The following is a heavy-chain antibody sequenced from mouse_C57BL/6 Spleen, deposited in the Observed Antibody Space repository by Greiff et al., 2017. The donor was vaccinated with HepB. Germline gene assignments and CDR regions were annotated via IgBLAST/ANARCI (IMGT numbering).Heavy chain of an antibody. Sequence: DVMLVESGGGLVKPGGSLKLSCAASGFTFSSYTMSWVRQTPEKRLEWVATISGGGGNTYYPDSVKGRFTISRDNAKNTLYLQMSSLRSEDTALYYCARQLGPYYAMDYWGQGTSVTVSS. D-gene: IGHD4-1*01. CDR3: ARQLGPYYAMDY. CDR2: ISGGGGNT. J-gene: IGHJ4*01. CDR1: GFTFSSYT. V-gene: IGHV5-9*01.